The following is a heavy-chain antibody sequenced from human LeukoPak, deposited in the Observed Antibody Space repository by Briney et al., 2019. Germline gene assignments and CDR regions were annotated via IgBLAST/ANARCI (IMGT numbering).Heavy chain of an antibody. J-gene: IGHJ4*02. D-gene: IGHD3-16*01. CDR3: AKGYYDYVWGSYYFDY. Sequence: GGSLRLSCAASGFTFSSYAMSWVRQAPGKGLEWVSGISGSGGSIYYADSVKGRFTISRDNSRDTLYLQMNSLRAEDTSVYYCAKGYYDYVWGSYYFDYWGQGTLVTVSS. CDR2: ISGSGGSI. V-gene: IGHV3-23*01. CDR1: GFTFSSYA.